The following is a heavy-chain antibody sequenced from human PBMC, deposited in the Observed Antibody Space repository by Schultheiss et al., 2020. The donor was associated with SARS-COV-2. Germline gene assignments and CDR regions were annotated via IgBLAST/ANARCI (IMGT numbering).Heavy chain of an antibody. CDR1: GGTFSSYA. J-gene: IGHJ4*02. CDR3: ARGGDYGDNTPYTH. V-gene: IGHV1-69*13. Sequence: SVKVSCKASGGTFSSYAISWVRQAPGQGLEWMGGIIPIFGTANYAQKFQGRVTITADESTSTAYMELSSLRSEDTAVYYCARGGDYGDNTPYTHWGQGTLVTVSS. D-gene: IGHD4-17*01. CDR2: IIPIFGTA.